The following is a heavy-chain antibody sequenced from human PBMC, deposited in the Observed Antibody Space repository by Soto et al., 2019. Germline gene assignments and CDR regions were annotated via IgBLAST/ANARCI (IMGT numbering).Heavy chain of an antibody. CDR2: IIPILGIA. D-gene: IGHD1-26*01. CDR3: ARGGGQFDY. CDR1: GGTFSRYT. V-gene: IGHV1-69*02. Sequence: QVQLVQSGAEVKKPGSSVKVSCKASGGTFSRYTISWVRQAPGQVLEWMGRIIPILGIANYAQKFQGRVTITADKSTSAAYMEVSRLRSEDTAVYCCARGGGQFDYWGQGTLVTVSS. J-gene: IGHJ4*02.